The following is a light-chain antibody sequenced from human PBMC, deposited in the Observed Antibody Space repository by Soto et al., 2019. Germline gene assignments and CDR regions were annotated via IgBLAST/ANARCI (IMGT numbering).Light chain of an antibody. Sequence: EIVLTQSPGTLSLSPGERATLSCRASQSVSSSYLAWYQQKPGQTPRLLIYGASSSATGIPDRFSGSGSGTDFTLTISRLEPEDWAVYYCQQFGNSPYTFGQGTTLDIK. J-gene: IGKJ2*01. V-gene: IGKV3-20*01. CDR3: QQFGNSPYT. CDR1: QSVSSSY. CDR2: GAS.